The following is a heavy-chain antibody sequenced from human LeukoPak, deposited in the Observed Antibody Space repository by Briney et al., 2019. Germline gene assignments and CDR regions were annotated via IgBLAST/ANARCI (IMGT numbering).Heavy chain of an antibody. J-gene: IGHJ5*02. CDR3: ARERFLTGWFDP. Sequence: ASVKVSCKASGYTFTSYDINWVRQATGQGLEWMGWMNPNSGNTGYARKFQGRVTMTRNTSISTAYMELSSLRSEDTAVYYCARERFLTGWFDPWGQGTLVTVSS. CDR2: MNPNSGNT. D-gene: IGHD3-3*01. V-gene: IGHV1-8*01. CDR1: GYTFTSYD.